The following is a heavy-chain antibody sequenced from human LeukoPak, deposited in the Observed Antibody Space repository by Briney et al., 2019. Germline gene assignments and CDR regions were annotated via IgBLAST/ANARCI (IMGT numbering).Heavy chain of an antibody. J-gene: IGHJ4*02. CDR1: GGSFSGYY. Sequence: SETLSLTCAVYGGSFSGYYWSWIRQPPGKGLEWIGEINHSGSTNYNPSLKSRVTISADTSKNQFSLKLRSVTAADTAVYYCARVGDGNNRPPDYWGQGTLVTVSS. CDR3: ARVGDGNNRPPDY. V-gene: IGHV4-34*01. D-gene: IGHD5-24*01. CDR2: INHSGST.